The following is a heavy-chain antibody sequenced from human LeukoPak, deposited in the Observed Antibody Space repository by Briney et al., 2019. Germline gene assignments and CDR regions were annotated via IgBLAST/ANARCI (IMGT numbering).Heavy chain of an antibody. J-gene: IGHJ4*02. CDR2: IYSGGST. V-gene: IGHV3-66*01. D-gene: IGHD1-26*01. CDR3: ARVGGEPITFDY. CDR1: GFTVSTNY. Sequence: QPGGSLRLSCAASGFTVSTNYISSVRPAPWKGLEWVSVIYSGGSTYYADSVKGRFTISRNNSKNTLYLQMNRLRAEDTAVYYCARVGGEPITFDYWGQGTLVTVSS.